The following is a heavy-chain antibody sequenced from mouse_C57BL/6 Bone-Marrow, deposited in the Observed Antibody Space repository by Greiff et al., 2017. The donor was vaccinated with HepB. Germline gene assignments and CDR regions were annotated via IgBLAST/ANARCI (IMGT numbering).Heavy chain of an antibody. D-gene: IGHD2-3*01. J-gene: IGHJ3*01. CDR1: GYTFTSYW. Sequence: YLFNPFSSFNMSCKASGYTFTSYWITWVKQRPGQGLEWIGDIYPGSGSTNYNEKFKSKATLTVDTSSSTAYMQLSSLTSEDSAVYYCAIDGYFSWFAYWGQGTLVTVSA. CDR3: AIDGYFSWFAY. V-gene: IGHV1-55*01. CDR2: IYPGSGST.